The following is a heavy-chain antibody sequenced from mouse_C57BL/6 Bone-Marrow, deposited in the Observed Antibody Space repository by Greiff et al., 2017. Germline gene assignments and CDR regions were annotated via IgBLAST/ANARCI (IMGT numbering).Heavy chain of an antibody. CDR1: GFTFSSYA. V-gene: IGHV5-9-1*02. J-gene: IGHJ4*01. CDR3: TRDSYGYEVPYAMDY. D-gene: IGHD2-2*01. CDR2: ISSGGDYI. Sequence: EVKVVESGEGLVKPGGSLKLSCAASGFTFSSYAMSWVRQTPEKRLEWVAYISSGGDYIYYADTVKGRFTIFRDHARNTLYLQMSSLKSEDTAMYYCTRDSYGYEVPYAMDYWGQGTSVTVSS.